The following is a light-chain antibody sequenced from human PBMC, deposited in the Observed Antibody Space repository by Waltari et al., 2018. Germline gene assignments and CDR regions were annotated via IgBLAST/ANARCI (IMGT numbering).Light chain of an antibody. CDR3: AAWDDSLNGWV. J-gene: IGLJ3*02. CDR1: SSNIGSNT. Sequence: QSALTQPPSASGTPGQRVTISCSGSSSNIGSNTVNWYQQLPGTAPKVLINSNNQRPSGFPARFSGSKSGTSASLAISGRQSEDEADYYCAAWDDSLNGWVFGGGTKLTVL. CDR2: SNN. V-gene: IGLV1-44*01.